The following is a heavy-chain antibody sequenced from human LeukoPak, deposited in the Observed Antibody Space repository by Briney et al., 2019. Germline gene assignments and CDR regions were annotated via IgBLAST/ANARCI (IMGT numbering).Heavy chain of an antibody. V-gene: IGHV3-72*01. CDR3: ATESDYRVVY. CDR2: TRNKVKSYTT. CDR1: GFTFSDHY. J-gene: IGHJ4*02. Sequence: GGSLRLSCAASGFTFSDHYMDWVRQAPGKGLEWVARTRNKVKSYTTQYAAPVKGRFTISRDDSKNSLYLQMNSLKTEDTAVYYCATESDYRVVYWGQGTLVTVSS. D-gene: IGHD4-11*01.